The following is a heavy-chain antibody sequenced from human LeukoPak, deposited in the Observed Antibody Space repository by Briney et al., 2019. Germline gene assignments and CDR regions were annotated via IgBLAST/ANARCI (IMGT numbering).Heavy chain of an antibody. V-gene: IGHV3-23*01. J-gene: IGHJ6*02. CDR3: AKDLGGKPYYYYGMDV. CDR2: ISSGGGGT. CDR1: GFTFSSYA. Sequence: GGSLRLSCAASGFTFSSYAMTWVRQAPGKGLEWVSAISSGGGGTFYADSVKGRFTISRDNSKNTLYLQMNSLSAEDTAVYYCAKDLGGKPYYYYGMDVWGQGTTVTVSS.